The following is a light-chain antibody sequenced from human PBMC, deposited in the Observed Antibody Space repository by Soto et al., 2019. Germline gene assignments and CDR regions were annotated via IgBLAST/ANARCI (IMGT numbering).Light chain of an antibody. J-gene: IGKJ1*01. CDR3: QQYNSYWT. CDR1: ETINTW. CDR2: DAY. Sequence: IQMTQSPSTLSASVGDRVTITCRASETINTWSAWYQQKPGKAPKLLIYDAYSLQSGVPSRFSGSGSGTEFTLTISSLQPDDSATYYCQQYNSYWTFGPGTKVDIK. V-gene: IGKV1-5*01.